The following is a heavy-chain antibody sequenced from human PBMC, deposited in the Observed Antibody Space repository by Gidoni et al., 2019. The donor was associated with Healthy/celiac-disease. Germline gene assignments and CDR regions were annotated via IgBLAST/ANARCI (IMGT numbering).Heavy chain of an antibody. CDR2: GST. V-gene: IGHV4-31*02. CDR3: ARGPITFGGVIAIPLDY. J-gene: IGHJ4*02. D-gene: IGHD3-16*02. Sequence: GSTYYNPSLKSRVTISVDTSKNQFSLKLSSVTAADTAVYYCARGPITFGGVIAIPLDYWGQGTLVTVSS.